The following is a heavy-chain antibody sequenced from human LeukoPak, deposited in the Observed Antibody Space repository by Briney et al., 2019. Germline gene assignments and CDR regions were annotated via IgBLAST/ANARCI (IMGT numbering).Heavy chain of an antibody. CDR2: IYWDDDK. V-gene: IGHV2-5*02. Sequence: SGPTLVNPTQTLTLTCTFSGVSLSTSGVGVGWIRQPPGKALEWLALIYWDDDKRYSPSLKSRLTITKDTSKNQVVLTMTNMDPVDTATYYCAHTTPIAAAGIYFDYWGQGTLVTVSS. D-gene: IGHD6-13*01. CDR1: GVSLSTSGVG. J-gene: IGHJ4*02. CDR3: AHTTPIAAAGIYFDY.